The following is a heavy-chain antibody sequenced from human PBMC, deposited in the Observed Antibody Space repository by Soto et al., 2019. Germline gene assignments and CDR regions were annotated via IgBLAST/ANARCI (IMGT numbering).Heavy chain of an antibody. CDR3: ARDREAGYNFYYGMDV. D-gene: IGHD6-19*01. CDR2: IYTSASI. CDR1: CADINTYS. J-gene: IGHJ6*02. V-gene: IGHV4-4*07. Sequence: SETLSLTCSVSCADINTYSWTWIRQPAGKGLEWIGRIYTSASINYNPSLRGRVTLSVDTSTNQVSLKLAPVTAADTAVYYCARDREAGYNFYYGMDVWGQGTTVTVSS.